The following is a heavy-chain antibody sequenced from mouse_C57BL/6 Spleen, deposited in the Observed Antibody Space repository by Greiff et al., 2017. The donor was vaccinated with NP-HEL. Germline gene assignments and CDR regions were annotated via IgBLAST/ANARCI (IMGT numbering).Heavy chain of an antibody. J-gene: IGHJ1*03. CDR3: ARVPNWDGYFDV. Sequence: EVQLQESGPGMVKPSQSLSLTCTVTGYSITSGYDWHWIRHFPGNKLEWMGYISYSGSTNYNPSLKSRISITHDTSKNHFFLKLNSVTTEDTATYYCARVPNWDGYFDVWGTGTTVTVSS. CDR1: GYSITSGYD. D-gene: IGHD4-1*01. CDR2: ISYSGST. V-gene: IGHV3-1*01.